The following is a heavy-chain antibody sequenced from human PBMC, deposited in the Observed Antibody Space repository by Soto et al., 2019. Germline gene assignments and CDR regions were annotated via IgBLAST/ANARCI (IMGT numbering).Heavy chain of an antibody. CDR2: VYATGTT. Sequence: QVQLQESGPGLVKPSETLSLTCNVSGGSIRKFYWAWIRKTAGNGLEWMGRVYATGTTHYNPSLRRRVRRLLDISKKTSSLRLRSVTGADSGVYYCFRDGSKSLRDWFAPWGQGILVTVSS. CDR1: GGSIRKFY. CDR3: FRDGSKSLRDWFAP. V-gene: IGHV4-4*07. J-gene: IGHJ5*02.